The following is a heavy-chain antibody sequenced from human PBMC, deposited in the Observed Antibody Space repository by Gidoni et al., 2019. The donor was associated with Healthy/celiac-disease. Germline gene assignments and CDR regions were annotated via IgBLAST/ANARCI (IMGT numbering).Heavy chain of an antibody. CDR3: ARGDILTGYYLYY. CDR2: INHSGST. J-gene: IGHJ4*02. Sequence: QVQLQQWGAGLLKPSETLSLTCAVYGGSFSGYYWSWIRQPPGKGLEWIGEINHSGSTNYNPSLKSRVTISVDTSKNQFSLKLSSVTAADTAVYYCARGDILTGYYLYYWGQGTLVTVSS. D-gene: IGHD3-9*01. V-gene: IGHV4-34*01. CDR1: GGSFSGYY.